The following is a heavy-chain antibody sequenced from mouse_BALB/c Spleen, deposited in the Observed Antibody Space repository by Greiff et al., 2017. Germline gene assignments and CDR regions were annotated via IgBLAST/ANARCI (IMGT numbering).Heavy chain of an antibody. CDR3: ARSISLYAMDY. CDR2: IDPENGNT. CDR1: GFTINDYY. V-gene: IGHV14-1*02. J-gene: IGHJ4*01. Sequence: VQLKQSGAELVRPGALVKLSCKASGFTINDYYMHWVKQRPEQGLEWIGWIDPENGNTIYDPKFQGKASITADTSSNTAYLQLSSLTSEDTAVYYCARSISLYAMDYWGQGTSVTVSS. D-gene: IGHD6-2*01.